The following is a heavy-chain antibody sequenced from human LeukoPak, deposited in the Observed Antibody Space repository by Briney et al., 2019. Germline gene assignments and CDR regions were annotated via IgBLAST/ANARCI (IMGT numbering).Heavy chain of an antibody. CDR3: AKDLSGSFDY. J-gene: IGHJ4*02. V-gene: IGHV3-23*01. D-gene: IGHD1-26*01. Sequence: GGSLRLSCAASGFTFSIYTMSWVRQAPGKGLEWVSAISATDVRTYYADSVKGRFTISRDNSKRTLYLQVNSLRAEDTALYYCAKDLSGSFDYWGQGSLVTVSS. CDR2: ISATDVRT. CDR1: GFTFSIYT.